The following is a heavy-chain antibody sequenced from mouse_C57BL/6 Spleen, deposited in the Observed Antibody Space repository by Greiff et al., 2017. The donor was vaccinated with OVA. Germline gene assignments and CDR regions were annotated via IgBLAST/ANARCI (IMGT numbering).Heavy chain of an antibody. CDR2: IHPNSGST. J-gene: IGHJ2*01. CDR1: GYTFTSYW. CDR3: ARWGGSPFDY. Sequence: QVQLQQPGAELVKPGASVKLSCKASGYTFTSYWMHWVKQRPGQGLEWIGMIHPNSGSTNYNEKFKSKAPLTVDKSSSTAYMQLRSLTSAASAVYYWARWGGSPFDYWGQGTTLTVPS. D-gene: IGHD1-1*02. V-gene: IGHV1-64*01.